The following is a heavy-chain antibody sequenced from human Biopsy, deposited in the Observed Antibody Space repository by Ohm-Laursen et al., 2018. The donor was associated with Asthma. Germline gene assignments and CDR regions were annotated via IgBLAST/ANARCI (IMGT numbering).Heavy chain of an antibody. V-gene: IGHV4-31*03. CDR1: SGSINSGGYY. Sequence: TLSLTCTVSSGSINSGGYYWTWIRQHLGKGLEWSGFIYYSGSTYYNPSLKSRVSISIDTSKNQFSLKLSSVTADDTAVYYCARAQDYYDSRGYYRSFDYWGQGTLVTVSS. CDR3: ARAQDYYDSRGYYRSFDY. D-gene: IGHD3-22*01. J-gene: IGHJ4*02. CDR2: IYYSGST.